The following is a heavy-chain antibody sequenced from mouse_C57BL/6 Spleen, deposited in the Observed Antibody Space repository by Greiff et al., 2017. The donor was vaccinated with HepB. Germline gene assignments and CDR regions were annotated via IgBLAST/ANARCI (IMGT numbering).Heavy chain of an antibody. V-gene: IGHV1-54*01. CDR2: INPGSGGT. CDR3: ARSGYDGYYEDWFAY. CDR1: GYAFTNYL. Sequence: VQLQQSGAELVRPGTSVKVSCKASGYAFTNYLIEWVKQRPGQGLEWIGVINPGSGGTNYNEKFKGKATLTADKSSSTAYMQLSSLTSEDSAVYFCARSGYDGYYEDWFAYWGQGTLVTVSA. D-gene: IGHD2-3*01. J-gene: IGHJ3*01.